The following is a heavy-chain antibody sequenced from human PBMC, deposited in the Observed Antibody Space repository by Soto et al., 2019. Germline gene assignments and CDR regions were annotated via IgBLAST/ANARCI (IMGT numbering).Heavy chain of an antibody. CDR1: GCSISSNY. V-gene: IGHV4-59*07. CDR3: ARHPLACSLDY. J-gene: IGHJ4*02. Sequence: QVQLQESGPGLVKPSDTLSLTCTVSGCSISSNYWSWIRQPPGKGLEWIGHMYYSGSTNYKPSLTRRVTISVDTSKNLFAMKLISVTAADTAVYYCARHPLACSLDYWGQGTLVTVSS. D-gene: IGHD3-10*02. CDR2: MYYSGST.